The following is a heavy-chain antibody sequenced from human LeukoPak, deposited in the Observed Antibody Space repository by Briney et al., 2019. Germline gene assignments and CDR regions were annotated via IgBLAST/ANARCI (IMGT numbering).Heavy chain of an antibody. CDR2: IYTSGST. D-gene: IGHD6-13*01. V-gene: IGHV4-4*07. CDR1: GGSISSYY. Sequence: SETLSLTCTVSGGSISSYYWSWIRQPAGKGLEWIGRIYTSGSTNYNPSLKSRVTMSVDTSKNQFSLKLSSVTAADTAVVYCARVRSSWYGAYYFDYWGQGTLVTVSS. CDR3: ARVRSSWYGAYYFDY. J-gene: IGHJ4*02.